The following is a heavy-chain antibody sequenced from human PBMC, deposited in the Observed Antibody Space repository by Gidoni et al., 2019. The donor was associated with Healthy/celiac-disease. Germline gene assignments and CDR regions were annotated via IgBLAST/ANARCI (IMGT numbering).Heavy chain of an antibody. CDR1: GFTFSSYA. CDR3: ANGLVPEGY. Sequence: EVQLLEAGGGWVQPGGSLSLSCPAPGFTFSSYAMSLVRQAPGKGREWVSAIRGSGGSTYYADSVKGRFTISRDNSKNTLYLQMNSLRAEDTALYYYANGLVPEGYCGQGTLVTVSS. V-gene: IGHV3-23*01. J-gene: IGHJ4*02. D-gene: IGHD3-9*01. CDR2: IRGSGGST.